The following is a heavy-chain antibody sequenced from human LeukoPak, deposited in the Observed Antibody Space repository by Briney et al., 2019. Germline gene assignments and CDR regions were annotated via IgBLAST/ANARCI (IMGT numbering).Heavy chain of an antibody. V-gene: IGHV4-59*05. D-gene: IGHD6-13*01. CDR1: GFTFSSYAMH. J-gene: IGHJ4*02. CDR3: ARRGRRAAAAFDY. Sequence: PGGSLRLSCAASGFTFSSYAMHWVRQAPGKGLEWIGSIYYSGSTYYNPSLKSRVTISVDTSKNQFSLKLSSVTAADTAVYYCARRGRRAAAAFDYWGQGTLVTVSS. CDR2: IYYSGST.